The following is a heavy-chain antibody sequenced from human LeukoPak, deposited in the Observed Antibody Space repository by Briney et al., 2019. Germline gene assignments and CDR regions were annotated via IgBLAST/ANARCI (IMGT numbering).Heavy chain of an antibody. D-gene: IGHD2-21*02. Sequence: GASVKVSCKVSGYTLTELSMHWVRQAPGKGLEWMGGFDPEDGETIYAQKFQGRVTMTEDTSTDTAYMELSSLRSEDTAVYYCATVSYCGGDCFLGFQHWGQGTLVTVSS. CDR3: ATVSYCGGDCFLGFQH. CDR1: GYTLTELS. CDR2: FDPEDGET. V-gene: IGHV1-24*01. J-gene: IGHJ1*01.